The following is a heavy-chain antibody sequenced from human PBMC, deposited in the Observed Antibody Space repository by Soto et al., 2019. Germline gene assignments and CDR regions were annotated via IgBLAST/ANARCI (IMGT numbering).Heavy chain of an antibody. J-gene: IGHJ6*02. CDR3: AGQCPYKYLCYYGMDV. D-gene: IGHD2-2*01. CDR1: GYSFTSYW. V-gene: IGHV5-10-1*01. Sequence: GESLKISCKGSGYSFTSYWISWVRQMPGKGLEWMGRIDPSDSYTNYSPSFQGHVTISADKSISTAYLQWGSLKASDAAMYYCAGQCPYKYLCYYGMDVWGQGTTVTVSS. CDR2: IDPSDSYT.